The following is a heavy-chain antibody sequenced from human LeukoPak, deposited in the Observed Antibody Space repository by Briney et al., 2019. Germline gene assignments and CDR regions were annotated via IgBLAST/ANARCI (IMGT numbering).Heavy chain of an antibody. J-gene: IGHJ4*02. CDR2: ISAYNGNT. Sequence: ASVKVSCKASGYTFTSYGISWVRQAPGQGLEWMGWISAYNGNTNYAQKLQGRVTMTTDTSTSTAYMELSSLRSEDTAVYYCARKFLGSRGYYFGYWGQGTLVTVSS. CDR1: GYTFTSYG. D-gene: IGHD3-10*01. CDR3: ARKFLGSRGYYFGY. V-gene: IGHV1-18*01.